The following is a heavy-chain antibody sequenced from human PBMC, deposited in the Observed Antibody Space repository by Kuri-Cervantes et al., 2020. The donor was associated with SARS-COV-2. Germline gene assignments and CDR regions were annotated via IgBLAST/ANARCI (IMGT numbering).Heavy chain of an antibody. CDR1: GGTFSSYA. CDR2: IIPIFGIA. CDR3: ARVWYYYDSSGPPWYYYYGMDV. D-gene: IGHD3-22*01. Sequence: SVKVSCKASGGTFSSYAISCVRQAPGQGLEWMGRIIPIFGIANYAQKFQGRVTLTAGKSKSTAYMELSSLRSEDTAVYYCARVWYYYDSSGPPWYYYYGMDVWGQGTTVTVSS. V-gene: IGHV1-69*04. J-gene: IGHJ6*02.